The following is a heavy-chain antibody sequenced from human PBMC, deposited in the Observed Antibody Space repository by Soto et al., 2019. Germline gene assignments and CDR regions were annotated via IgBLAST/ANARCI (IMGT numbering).Heavy chain of an antibody. CDR2: IIPIFGTA. D-gene: IGHD2-2*01. CDR1: GGTFSSYA. CDR3: ARRYCSSTSCYHDAFDI. Sequence: GASVKVSFKASGGTFSSYAISWVRQAPGQGLEWMGGIIPIFGTANYAQKFQGRVTITADESTSTAYMELSSLRSEDTAVYYCARRYCSSTSCYHDAFDIWGHGTMVTVSS. J-gene: IGHJ3*02. V-gene: IGHV1-69*13.